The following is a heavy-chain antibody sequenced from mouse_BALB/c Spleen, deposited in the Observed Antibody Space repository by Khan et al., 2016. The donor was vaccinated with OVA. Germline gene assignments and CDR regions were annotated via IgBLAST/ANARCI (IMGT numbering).Heavy chain of an antibody. Sequence: EVELVESGGDLVKPGASLKLPCSASGFTFSSYSMSWVRQPPDKRLEWVATISSGGDYTYYPDNVKGRFTFSRDNAKNTLYLQMSSLKSEDTAMYYCASLLRGSFDYWGQGTMVTVSA. CDR3: ASLLRGSFDY. CDR1: GFTFSSYS. V-gene: IGHV5-6*01. D-gene: IGHD6-2*01. J-gene: IGHJ3*01. CDR2: ISSGGDYT.